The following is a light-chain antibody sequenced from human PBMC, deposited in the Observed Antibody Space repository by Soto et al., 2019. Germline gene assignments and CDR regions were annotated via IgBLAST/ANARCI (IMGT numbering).Light chain of an antibody. V-gene: IGKV4-1*01. J-gene: IGKJ5*01. CDR2: WAS. CDR1: LSVLYSSNNKNY. Sequence: DIVMTQSPDSLAVSLGERATINCKSSLSVLYSSNNKNYLSWYQQKPVQPPKLLIYWASIRESGVPDRFSGSGSGTDFTLTISSLQAEDVAVYYCQQYYSSPSITFGQGTRLEIK. CDR3: QQYYSSPSIT.